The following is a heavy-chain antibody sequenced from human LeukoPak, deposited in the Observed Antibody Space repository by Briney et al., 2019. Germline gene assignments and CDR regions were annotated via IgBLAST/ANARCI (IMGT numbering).Heavy chain of an antibody. CDR1: GFPFNEYI. V-gene: IGHV3-7*01. D-gene: IGHD6-19*01. CDR3: ARARSSGWPTYYYGMDV. J-gene: IGHJ6*02. CDR2: IKQDGSEK. Sequence: GGSLRLSCSSSGFPFNEYIMHWVRQTPDKGLEWVANIKQDGSEKYYVDSVKGRFTISRDNAKNSLYLQMNSLRAEDTAVYYCARARSSGWPTYYYGMDVWGQGTTVTVSS.